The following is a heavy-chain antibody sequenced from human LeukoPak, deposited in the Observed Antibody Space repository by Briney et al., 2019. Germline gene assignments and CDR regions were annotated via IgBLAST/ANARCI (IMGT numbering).Heavy chain of an antibody. CDR3: ASGYDLGLYYYYMDV. J-gene: IGHJ6*03. D-gene: IGHD5-12*01. Sequence: PSETLSLTCTVSGGSISSGDYYWGWIRQPPGKGLEWIGNIYYSGSTYYNPSLKSRVTISVDTSKNQFSLKLSSVTAADTAVYYCASGYDLGLYYYYMDVWGKGTTVTVSS. CDR1: GGSISSGDYY. CDR2: IYYSGST. V-gene: IGHV4-39*01.